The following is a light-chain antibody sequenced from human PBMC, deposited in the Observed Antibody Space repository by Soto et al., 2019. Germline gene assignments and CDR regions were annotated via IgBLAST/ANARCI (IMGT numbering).Light chain of an antibody. CDR1: QSISSY. Sequence: DIQMTQSPSSLSASVGDRVTITCRASQSISSYLNWYQQKPGKAPKLLIYAASSLQSGVPSRFSGSGSGTDFTLTISILQPEDFATYYCQQSYSTLMYTFGQGTKVDIK. V-gene: IGKV1-39*01. CDR2: AAS. CDR3: QQSYSTLMYT. J-gene: IGKJ2*01.